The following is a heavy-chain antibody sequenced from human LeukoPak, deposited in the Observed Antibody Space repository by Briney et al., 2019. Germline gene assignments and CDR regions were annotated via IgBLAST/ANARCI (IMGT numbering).Heavy chain of an antibody. CDR2: ITWDGGST. CDR1: GFTFYDYS. Sequence: GGSLRLSCGASGFTFYDYSIHWVRQAPGKSLEWVSLITWDGGSTYYADSVKGRLTISRDNRKNSVYLQMNSLRIEDTAFHYCAKDLGTGSYYEAFDYWGQGTLVTVSS. V-gene: IGHV3-43*01. D-gene: IGHD1-26*01. J-gene: IGHJ4*02. CDR3: AKDLGTGSYYEAFDY.